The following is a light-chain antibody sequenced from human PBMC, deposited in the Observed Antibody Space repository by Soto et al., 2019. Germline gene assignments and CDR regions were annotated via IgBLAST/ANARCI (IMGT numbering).Light chain of an antibody. CDR3: QQVKSYPRT. CDR2: EES. J-gene: IGKJ4*01. V-gene: IGKV1-9*01. CDR1: QAITNN. Sequence: EIHLTQSPSSLSASVVSRVTITCRASQAITNNLAWYQQKPGNPPRLLIYEESTLHSGVPSRFSGRKVGTQFILTIDSLQPEDFATYYCQQVKSYPRTFGGGTKVDIK.